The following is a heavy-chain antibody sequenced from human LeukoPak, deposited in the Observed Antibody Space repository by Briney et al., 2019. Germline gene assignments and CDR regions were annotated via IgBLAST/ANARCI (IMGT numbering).Heavy chain of an antibody. J-gene: IGHJ6*02. Sequence: GGSLRLSCAGSGITLSSYWMSWVRQAPGKGLEWVANIKQDASEKYFVDSLRGRFTISRDNAKNSLFLQMNSLRAEDTAAYYCTKHRTGPPYGLDVWGQGTTVTVSS. CDR1: GITLSSYW. V-gene: IGHV3-7*05. CDR3: TKHRTGPPYGLDV. CDR2: IKQDASEK.